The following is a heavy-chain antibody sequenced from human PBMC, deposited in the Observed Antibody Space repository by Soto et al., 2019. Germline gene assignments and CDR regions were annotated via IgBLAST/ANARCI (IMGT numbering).Heavy chain of an antibody. CDR3: ARGSAYKEPLPFLY. CDR2: ISAASSYI. Sequence: PGGSLRLSCAASGFSFSSYSMNWVRQAPGKGLEWVASISAASSYITYADSLKGRFTISRDNAKSSLYLQVSSLRAEDTAVYYCARGSAYKEPLPFLYWGQGTLVPVSS. J-gene: IGHJ4*02. V-gene: IGHV3-21*01. CDR1: GFSFSSYS. D-gene: IGHD3-16*01.